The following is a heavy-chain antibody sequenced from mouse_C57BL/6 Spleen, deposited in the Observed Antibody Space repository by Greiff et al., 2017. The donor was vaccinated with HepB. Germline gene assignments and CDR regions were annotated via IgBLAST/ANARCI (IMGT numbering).Heavy chain of an antibody. CDR3: ARPEDYGSSYVHFDY. J-gene: IGHJ2*01. D-gene: IGHD1-1*01. Sequence: EVKLMESGAELVKPGASVKLSCTASGFNIKDYYMHWVKQRTEQGLEWIGRIDPEDGETKYAPKFQGKATITADTSSNTAYLQLSSLTSEDTAVYYCARPEDYGSSYVHFDYWGQGTTLTVSS. CDR2: IDPEDGET. V-gene: IGHV14-2*01. CDR1: GFNIKDYY.